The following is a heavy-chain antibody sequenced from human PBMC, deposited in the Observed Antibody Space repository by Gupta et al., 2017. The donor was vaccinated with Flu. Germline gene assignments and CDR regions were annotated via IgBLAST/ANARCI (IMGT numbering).Heavy chain of an antibody. Sequence: GKPSETLSLTCAVSGYSISSGYYWGWIRQPPGKGLEWIGSIYHSGSTYYNPSLKSRVTTSVDTSKNQFSLKLSSVTAADTAVYYCARDRYSSSSRSRPVYWYFDLWGRGTLVTVSS. CDR2: IYHSGST. CDR3: ARDRYSSSSRSRPVYWYFDL. CDR1: GYSISSGYY. D-gene: IGHD6-6*01. J-gene: IGHJ2*01. V-gene: IGHV4-38-2*02.